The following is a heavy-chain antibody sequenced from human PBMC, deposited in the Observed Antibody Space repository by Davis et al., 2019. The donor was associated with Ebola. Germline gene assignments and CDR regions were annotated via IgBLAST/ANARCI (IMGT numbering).Heavy chain of an antibody. J-gene: IGHJ6*02. V-gene: IGHV3-23*01. CDR2: ISGSCGST. Sequence: GGSLRLSCAASGFTFSSYAMSWVRQAPGKGLEWVSAISGSCGSTYYADSVKGRFTLSRDSSKNTLYLQMNSLRAEDTAVYYCAKSPSGSYYFYGMDVWGQGTTVTVSS. CDR1: GFTFSSYA. D-gene: IGHD1-26*01. CDR3: AKSPSGSYYFYGMDV.